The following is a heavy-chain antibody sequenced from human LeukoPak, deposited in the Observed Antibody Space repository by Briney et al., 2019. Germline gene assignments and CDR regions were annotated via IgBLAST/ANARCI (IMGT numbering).Heavy chain of an antibody. V-gene: IGHV4-34*01. CDR1: GGSFSGYY. J-gene: IGHJ4*02. D-gene: IGHD5-18*01. Sequence: SETLSLTCAVYGGSFSGYYWTWIRQPPGKGLEWIGEINHSGSTNYNPSLKSRVTISVDTSKTQFSLKLNSVTAADTAVYYCSRAAGCYGFYPLNYWGQGTLVTVSA. CDR3: SRAAGCYGFYPLNY. CDR2: INHSGST.